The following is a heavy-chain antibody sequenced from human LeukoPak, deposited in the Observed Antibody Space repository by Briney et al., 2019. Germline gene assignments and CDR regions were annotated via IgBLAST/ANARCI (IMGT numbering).Heavy chain of an antibody. D-gene: IGHD2-15*01. J-gene: IGHJ4*02. Sequence: SETLSLTCAVSGGSISSGNWWSWVRPPPGKGLEWIGEILHSGSTNYNPSLKSRVTMSVDKSKNQFSLKLSSVTAADTAVYYCASSYCSGGSCYSREYYFDYWGQGTLVTVSS. CDR1: GGSISSGNW. CDR3: ASSYCSGGSCYSREYYFDY. V-gene: IGHV4-4*02. CDR2: ILHSGST.